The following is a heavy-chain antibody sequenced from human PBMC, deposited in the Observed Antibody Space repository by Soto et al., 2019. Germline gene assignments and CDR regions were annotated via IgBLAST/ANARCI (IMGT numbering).Heavy chain of an antibody. D-gene: IGHD7-27*01. CDR3: APQLTGVLDS. Sequence: QVQLVQSGAAVREPGSSVKVSCMASGGTFSTSAMNWVRQAPGQGLEWVGGIIPVFGKATYAQNFEGRVTITADGSTTIACMELSRLRSEDSAVSYCAPQLTGVLDSWGQGSLVIVSS. CDR1: GGTFSTSA. CDR2: IIPVFGKA. J-gene: IGHJ4*02. V-gene: IGHV1-69*12.